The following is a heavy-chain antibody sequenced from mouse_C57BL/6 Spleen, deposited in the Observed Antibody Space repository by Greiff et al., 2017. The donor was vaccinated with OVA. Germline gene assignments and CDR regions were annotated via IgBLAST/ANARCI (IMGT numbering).Heavy chain of an antibody. CDR3: ARGQLMLPAWFAY. CDR2: ISYSGCT. V-gene: IGHV3-1*01. Sequence: VQLQQSGPGMVKPSQSLSLSCTASGYSITSGYVWQCIRHFPGNLLGWVGFISYSGCTNYNTSLKSRFSFTLDTSKNQFILKLNSVITEDTATYYCARGQLMLPAWFAYWGQGTLVTVSA. J-gene: IGHJ3*01. CDR1: GYSITSGYV. D-gene: IGHD3-2*02.